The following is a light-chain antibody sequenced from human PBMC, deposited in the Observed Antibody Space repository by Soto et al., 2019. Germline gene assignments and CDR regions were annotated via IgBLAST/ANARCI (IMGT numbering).Light chain of an antibody. CDR2: EVN. Sequence: QSALTQPPSASGSPGQSVTISCTGTSSDVGGYNYVSWYQHHPGNAPKLMIFEVNKRASGVPDRFSGSKSGNTASLTVYGLQAEDEADYYCSSYAGSNTPYVFGTGTKLTVL. CDR3: SSYAGSNTPYV. J-gene: IGLJ1*01. CDR1: SSDVGGYNY. V-gene: IGLV2-8*01.